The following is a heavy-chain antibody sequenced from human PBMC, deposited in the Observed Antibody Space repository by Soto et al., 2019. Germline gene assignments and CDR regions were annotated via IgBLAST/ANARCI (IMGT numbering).Heavy chain of an antibody. V-gene: IGHV3-30*18. CDR2: ISYDGSNK. D-gene: IGHD3-22*01. Sequence: GGSLRFSCAASGLTFSSYGMHWVRQAPGKGLEWVAVISYDGSNKYYADSVKGRFTISRDNSKNTLYLQMNSLRAEDTAVYYCAKDRGYDSSGALDYWGQGTLVTVSS. CDR1: GLTFSSYG. CDR3: AKDRGYDSSGALDY. J-gene: IGHJ4*02.